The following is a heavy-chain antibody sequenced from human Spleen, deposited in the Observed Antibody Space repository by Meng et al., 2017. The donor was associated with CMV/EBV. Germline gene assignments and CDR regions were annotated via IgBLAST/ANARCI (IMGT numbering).Heavy chain of an antibody. CDR3: ARGRITMFGVVTHYFDY. CDR1: SICSGGYS. Sequence: SICSGGYSRGWLRLRPGKGLEWIEYVYYSESTYYNPCLERRVTISVDTSKNQFSLKLSSVTAADTAVYYCARGRITMFGVVTHYFDYWGQGTLVTVSS. D-gene: IGHD3-3*01. CDR2: VYYSEST. J-gene: IGHJ4*02. V-gene: IGHV4-31*02.